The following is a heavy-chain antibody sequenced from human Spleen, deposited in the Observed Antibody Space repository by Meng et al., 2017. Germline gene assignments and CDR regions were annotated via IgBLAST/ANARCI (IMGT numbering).Heavy chain of an antibody. CDR3: ARDFGEYSGYDLDS. CDR1: GYIFTGHY. V-gene: IGHV1-2*06. CDR2: INPNSGGK. J-gene: IGHJ4*02. D-gene: IGHD5-12*01. Sequence: ASVKVSCKASGYIFTGHYMHWVRQAPGQGLEWMGRINPNSGGKNYAQKFQGRVTMTRDTYISTAYMELSRLTSDDTAVYYCARDFGEYSGYDLDSWGQGTLVTVSS.